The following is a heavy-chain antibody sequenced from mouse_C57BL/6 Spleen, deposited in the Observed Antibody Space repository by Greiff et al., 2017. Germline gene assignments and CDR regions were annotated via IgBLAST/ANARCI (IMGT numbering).Heavy chain of an antibody. V-gene: IGHV5-16*01. CDR2: INYDGSST. J-gene: IGHJ4*01. CDR3: ARVASYYYAMDY. CDR1: GFTFSDYY. D-gene: IGHD6-1*01. Sequence: EVMLVESEGGLVQPGSSMKLSCTASGFTFSDYYMAWVRQVPEKGLEWVANINYDGSSTYYLDSLKSRFIISRDNAKNILYLQMSSLKSEDTATYYCARVASYYYAMDYWGQGTSVTVSS.